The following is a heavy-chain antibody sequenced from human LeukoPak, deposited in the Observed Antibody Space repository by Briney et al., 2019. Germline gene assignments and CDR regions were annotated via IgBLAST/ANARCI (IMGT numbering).Heavy chain of an antibody. D-gene: IGHD5-18*01. J-gene: IGHJ4*02. CDR1: GGSISSYY. Sequence: SETLSLTCTVSGGSISSYYWSWIRQPPGKGLEWIGYIYYSGSTNYNPSLKSRVTISVDTSKNQFSLKLSSVTAADTAVYYCAREIQLWEDYYFDYWGQGTLVTVSS. V-gene: IGHV4-59*12. CDR3: AREIQLWEDYYFDY. CDR2: IYYSGST.